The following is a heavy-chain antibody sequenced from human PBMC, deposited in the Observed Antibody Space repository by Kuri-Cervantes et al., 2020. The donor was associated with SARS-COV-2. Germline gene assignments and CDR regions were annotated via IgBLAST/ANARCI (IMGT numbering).Heavy chain of an antibody. J-gene: IGHJ4*02. Sequence: ASVKVSCKASGYTFKTYGISWVRQAPGRGPEWMGYINPYNDNTNYAQIIQGRVTLTTDTSTNTAYMELRSLRSFDTAVYFCARSHTLYGGNSSPWDYWGQGTLVTVSS. CDR3: ARSHTLYGGNSSPWDY. D-gene: IGHD4-23*01. V-gene: IGHV1-18*01. CDR1: GYTFKTYG. CDR2: INPYNDNT.